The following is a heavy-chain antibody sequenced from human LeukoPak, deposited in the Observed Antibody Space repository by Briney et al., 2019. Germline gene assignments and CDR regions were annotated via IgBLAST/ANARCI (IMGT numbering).Heavy chain of an antibody. CDR2: ISGSGGST. CDR3: AKDLFLWYFDL. V-gene: IGHV3-23*01. Sequence: GGSLRLSCAASGFTFSNYAMSWVRQAPGKGLEWVSAISGSGGSTYYADSYADSVKGRFIISRDNSKNTLFLQMNSLRAEDTAVYYCAKDLFLWYFDLWGRGTLVTVSS. J-gene: IGHJ2*01. D-gene: IGHD2-21*01. CDR1: GFTFSNYA.